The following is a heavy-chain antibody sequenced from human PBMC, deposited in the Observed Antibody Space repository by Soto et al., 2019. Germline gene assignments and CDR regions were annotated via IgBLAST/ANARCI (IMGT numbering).Heavy chain of an antibody. CDR1: GYSFTSYW. CDR3: ARRHGGTYFEPCKWFDP. V-gene: IGHV5-51*01. Sequence: RGESLKISCKASGYSFTSYWIGWVRQMPGKGLEWMGSIYPGDSDTRYSPSFQGQVTISTDQSISTVYLQWTSLKASDTAMYYCARRHGGTYFEPCKWFDPWGQGTLVTVSS. D-gene: IGHD1-26*01. CDR2: IYPGDSDT. J-gene: IGHJ5*02.